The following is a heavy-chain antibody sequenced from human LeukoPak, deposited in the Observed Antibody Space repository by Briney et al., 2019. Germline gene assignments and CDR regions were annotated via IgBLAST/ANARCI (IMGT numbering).Heavy chain of an antibody. CDR2: INQDGSEE. J-gene: IGHJ4*02. Sequence: PGGSLRLSCAASGFTFSNYWMTWVRQAPGKGLEWVAHINQDGSEERYVDSAKARFTISRDNAKNSLSLQMNSLRAEDTAVYYCVRDGGVSGYDLLDYWGQGTLVTVSS. D-gene: IGHD5-12*01. V-gene: IGHV3-7*01. CDR3: VRDGGVSGYDLLDY. CDR1: GFTFSNYW.